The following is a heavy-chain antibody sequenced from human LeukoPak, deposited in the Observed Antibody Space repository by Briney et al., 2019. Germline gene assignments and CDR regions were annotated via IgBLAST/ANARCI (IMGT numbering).Heavy chain of an antibody. V-gene: IGHV4-34*01. CDR2: INHNGST. D-gene: IGHD6-13*01. J-gene: IGHJ4*02. CDR3: ARGRIAAAGN. Sequence: SETLSLTCAVYGGSFSGYYWSWIRQPPGKGLEWIGEINHNGSTNYNPSLKSRVTISVDTSKNQFSLRLSSVTAADTAVYYCARGRIAAAGNWGQGTLVTVSS. CDR1: GGSFSGYY.